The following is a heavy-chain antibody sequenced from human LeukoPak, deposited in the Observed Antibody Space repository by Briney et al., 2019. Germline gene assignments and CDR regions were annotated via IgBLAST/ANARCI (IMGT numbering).Heavy chain of an antibody. Sequence: ASETLSLTCTVSGGSISSSSYYWGWIRQPPGKGLEWIGSIYYSGSTYYNPSLKSRVTISVDTSKNQFSLKLSSVTAADTAVYYCARLYCGGDCYHFDYWGQGTLVTVSS. D-gene: IGHD2-21*02. CDR2: IYYSGST. CDR3: ARLYCGGDCYHFDY. CDR1: GGSISSSSYY. J-gene: IGHJ4*02. V-gene: IGHV4-39*01.